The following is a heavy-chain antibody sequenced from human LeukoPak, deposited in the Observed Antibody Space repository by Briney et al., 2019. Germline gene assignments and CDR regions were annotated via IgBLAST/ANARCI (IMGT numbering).Heavy chain of an antibody. J-gene: IGHJ4*02. D-gene: IGHD3-10*01. CDR2: ISNSDGST. CDR1: GFTFSSYA. CDR3: AKRASGSGTSLYYFDY. V-gene: IGHV3-23*01. Sequence: GGSLRLSCAASGFTFSSYAMSWVRQAPGKGLEWVSVISNSDGSTFYADSVKGRFTISRDNSKNTLYLQMNSLRAEDTAVYYCAKRASGSGTSLYYFDYWGQGTLVTVSS.